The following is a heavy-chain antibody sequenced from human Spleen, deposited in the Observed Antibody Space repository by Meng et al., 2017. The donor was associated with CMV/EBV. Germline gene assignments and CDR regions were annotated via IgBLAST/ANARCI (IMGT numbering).Heavy chain of an antibody. Sequence: SGPTLVKPTQTLTLTCTFSGFSLNTSGMRVSWIRQPPGKTLEWLARIDWDDDEFYSTSLKTRLTISKDTSKIQVVLTMTNMDPVDTATYYCARLDYNYGSGSYYFDYWGQGTLVTVSS. D-gene: IGHD3-10*01. V-gene: IGHV2-70D*14. CDR3: ARLDYNYGSGSYYFDY. J-gene: IGHJ4*02. CDR1: GFSLNTSGMR. CDR2: IDWDDDE.